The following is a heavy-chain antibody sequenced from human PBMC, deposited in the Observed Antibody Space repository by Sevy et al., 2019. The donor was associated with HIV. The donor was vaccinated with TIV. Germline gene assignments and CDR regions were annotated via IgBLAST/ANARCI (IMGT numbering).Heavy chain of an antibody. CDR1: GFTFKNFA. CDR3: ARASGLRFFYGMDV. D-gene: IGHD3-3*01. CDR2: ISYNGGNE. J-gene: IGHJ6*02. Sequence: SLRLSCAASGFTFKNFAMHWVRQAPGKGLEWVAVISYNGGNEYYADSVKGRFTISRDSSKNTLYLQMNSLRPEDTAIYYCARASGLRFFYGMDVWGQGTAVTVSS. V-gene: IGHV3-30-3*01.